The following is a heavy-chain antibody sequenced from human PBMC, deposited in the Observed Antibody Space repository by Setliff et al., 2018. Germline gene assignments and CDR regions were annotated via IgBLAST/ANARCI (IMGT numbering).Heavy chain of an antibody. CDR3: ATFLPRRPTMRYGMDV. V-gene: IGHV1-24*01. D-gene: IGHD1-1*01. Sequence: ASVKVSCKASGYTFTSYGISWVRQAPGQGLEWMGGFDPEDGETIYAQKFQGRVTMTEDTSTDTAYMELSSLRSEDTAVYYCATFLPRRPTMRYGMDVWGQGTTVTVSS. CDR1: GYTFTSYG. J-gene: IGHJ6*02. CDR2: FDPEDGET.